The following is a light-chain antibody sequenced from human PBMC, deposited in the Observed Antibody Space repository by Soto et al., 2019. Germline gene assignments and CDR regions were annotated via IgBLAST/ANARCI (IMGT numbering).Light chain of an antibody. CDR2: KAS. CDR3: QHYNSYPYT. V-gene: IGKV1-5*03. CDR1: QSIFTW. Sequence: DIQMTQSPPPRSASVGDRVTTTCRASQSIFTWWAWYRQKPGKAPNLLIYKASTLESGVPSRFSGSGSGTEFTLTISRLQPDDFATYYCQHYNSYPYTFGQGTKLEIK. J-gene: IGKJ2*01.